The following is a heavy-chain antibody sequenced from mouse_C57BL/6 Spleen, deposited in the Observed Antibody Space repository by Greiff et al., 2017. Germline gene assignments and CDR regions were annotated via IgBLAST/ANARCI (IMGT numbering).Heavy chain of an antibody. V-gene: IGHV1-81*01. CDR3: ARPPLYGGAMDY. CDR1: GYTFTSYG. J-gene: IGHJ4*01. Sequence: QVHVKQSGAELARPGASVKLSCKASGYTFTSYGISWVKQRTGQGLEWIGEIYPRSGNTYYNEKFKGKATLTADKSSSTAYMELRSLTSEDSAVYFCARPPLYGGAMDYWGQGTSVTVSS. CDR2: IYPRSGNT. D-gene: IGHD1-1*01.